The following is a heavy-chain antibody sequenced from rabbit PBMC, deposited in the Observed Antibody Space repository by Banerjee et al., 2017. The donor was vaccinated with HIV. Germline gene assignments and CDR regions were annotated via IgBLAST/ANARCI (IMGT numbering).Heavy chain of an antibody. CDR3: ARSANSAGYRSDL. CDR2: IYGGSSGRT. J-gene: IGHJ4*01. V-gene: IGHV1S40*01. D-gene: IGHD1-1*01. Sequence: QSLEESGGDLVKPGASLTLTCTASGFSFSNNAMCWVRQAPGKGLEWIACIYGGSSGRTWDARWAKGRFTISKTSSTTVTLQLNSLTAADTATYFCARSANSAGYRSDLWGPGTLVTVS. CDR1: GFSFSNNA.